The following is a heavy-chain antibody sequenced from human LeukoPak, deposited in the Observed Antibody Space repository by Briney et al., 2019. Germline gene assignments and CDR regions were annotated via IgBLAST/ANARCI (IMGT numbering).Heavy chain of an antibody. D-gene: IGHD5-12*01. V-gene: IGHV1-2*02. J-gene: IGHJ5*02. Sequence: ASVKVSCKASGYTFTGYYMHWVRQAPGQGLEWMGWINPNRGGTNYAKKFQGRVTMTRDTSISTAYMELSRLRSDDTAVYYCARERHNEDSGYGLNWFDPWGQGTLVTVSS. CDR2: INPNRGGT. CDR3: ARERHNEDSGYGLNWFDP. CDR1: GYTFTGYY.